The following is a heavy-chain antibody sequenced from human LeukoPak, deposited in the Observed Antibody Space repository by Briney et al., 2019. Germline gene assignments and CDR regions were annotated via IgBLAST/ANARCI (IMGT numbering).Heavy chain of an antibody. J-gene: IGHJ4*02. V-gene: IGHV4-34*01. CDR2: INHSGST. CDR3: ARYSSGHLDY. Sequence: PSETLSLTCAVYGGSFSGYYWSWIRQPPGKGLEWIGEINHSGSTNYNPSLKSRVTISEDTSKNQFSLKLSSVTAADTAVYYCARYSSGHLDYWGQGTLVTVSS. CDR1: GGSFSGYY. D-gene: IGHD6-19*01.